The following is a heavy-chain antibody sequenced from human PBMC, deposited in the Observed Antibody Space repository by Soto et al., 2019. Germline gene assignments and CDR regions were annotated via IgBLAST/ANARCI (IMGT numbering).Heavy chain of an antibody. J-gene: IGHJ1*01. CDR3: ATEHHISGHAGTFGH. D-gene: IGHD3-3*02. CDR2: ISIDGNNQ. V-gene: IGHV3-30-3*01. Sequence: QVQLVESGGGVVQFGRSLRLSCAASGFTFSTSVMHWVRQAPGKGLEWVTGISIDGNNQHYADSVRGRVTISRDNSRNTLYLQVDGLTSEDTALYFCATEHHISGHAGTFGHWGQGTLVTVTS. CDR1: GFTFSTSV.